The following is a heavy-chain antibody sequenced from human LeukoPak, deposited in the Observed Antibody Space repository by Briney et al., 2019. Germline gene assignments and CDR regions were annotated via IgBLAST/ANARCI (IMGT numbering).Heavy chain of an antibody. Sequence: TGGSLRLSCAASGFTFSSYGMHWVRQAPGKGLEWVAFIRYDGSNKYYADSVKGRFTISRDNSKNTLYLQMNSLRAEDTAVYYCAKDAGVAPGAFDIWGQGTMVTVSS. V-gene: IGHV3-30*02. CDR1: GFTFSSYG. CDR2: IRYDGSNK. J-gene: IGHJ3*02. CDR3: AKDAGVAPGAFDI. D-gene: IGHD7-27*01.